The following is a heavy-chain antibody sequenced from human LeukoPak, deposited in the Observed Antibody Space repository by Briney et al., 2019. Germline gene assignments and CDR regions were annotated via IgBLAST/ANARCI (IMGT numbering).Heavy chain of an antibody. CDR1: GFTFGDYA. V-gene: IGHV3-49*04. J-gene: IGHJ4*02. CDR3: TRDPLHYYGSGSYYHFDY. D-gene: IGHD3-10*01. Sequence: GGSLRLSCTVSGFTFGDYAVSWVRQAPGKGLEWVGFIRSKAYGGTTEYAASVKGRFTISRGDSKSIAYLQMNSLKTEDTAVYYCTRDPLHYYGSGSYYHFDYWGQGTLVTVSS. CDR2: IRSKAYGGTT.